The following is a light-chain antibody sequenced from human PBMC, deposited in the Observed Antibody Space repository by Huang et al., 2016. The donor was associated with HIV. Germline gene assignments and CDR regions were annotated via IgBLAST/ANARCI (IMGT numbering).Light chain of an antibody. Sequence: IQLTQSPSSLSASVGDRVTITCRASQGISSYLAWYQQKPGKAPKVLIYAASTVQSGVPSRFSGSGAGTDFTLTISSLQPEDFATYYCQHLNSYPLTFGGGTKVEIK. V-gene: IGKV1-9*01. CDR1: QGISSY. CDR3: QHLNSYPLT. CDR2: AAS. J-gene: IGKJ4*01.